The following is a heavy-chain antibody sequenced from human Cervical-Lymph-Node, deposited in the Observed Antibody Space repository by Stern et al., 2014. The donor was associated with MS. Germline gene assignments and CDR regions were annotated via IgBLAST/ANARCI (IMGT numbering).Heavy chain of an antibody. CDR2: IGGNSATI. CDR3: AKGGFLGYYAGLDV. V-gene: IGHV3-9*01. Sequence: EVQLVESGGGLVQPGRSLRLSCIASGFSFDDSAMHWVRQVPGKGLEWVSGIGGNSATIGYADAVKGRFTIARDNARNSLYLEINSLRPEDTALYYGAKGGFLGYYAGLDVWGQGTPVTVSS. CDR1: GFSFDDSA. J-gene: IGHJ6*02. D-gene: IGHD2/OR15-2a*01.